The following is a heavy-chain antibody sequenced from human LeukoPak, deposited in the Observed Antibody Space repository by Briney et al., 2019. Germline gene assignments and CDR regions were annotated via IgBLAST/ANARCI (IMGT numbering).Heavy chain of an antibody. Sequence: SETLSLTCAVYGGSFSGYYWSWIRQPPGKGLGWIGYIYYSGTTNYNPSLKSRVTISVDTSKNQFSLKLNSVTAADTAVYYCARGVYIAAAQYGYWGQGTLVTVPS. D-gene: IGHD6-13*01. V-gene: IGHV4-59*01. J-gene: IGHJ4*02. CDR2: IYYSGTT. CDR1: GGSFSGYY. CDR3: ARGVYIAAAQYGY.